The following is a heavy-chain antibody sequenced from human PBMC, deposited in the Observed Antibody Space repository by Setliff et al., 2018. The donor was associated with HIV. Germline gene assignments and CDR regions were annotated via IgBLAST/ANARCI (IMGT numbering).Heavy chain of an antibody. CDR3: ATAGGMATIGYSYYYMGV. D-gene: IGHD5-12*01. CDR1: GGTFSRNP. J-gene: IGHJ6*03. Sequence: GASVKVSCKASGGTFSRNPISWVRQAPGQGLEWMGGITPIFGTTKYAQKFQGRVTITADESRTTAYLDLNSLRSEDTAVYYCATAGGMATIGYSYYYMGVWGKGTTVTVSS. V-gene: IGHV1-69*13. CDR2: ITPIFGTT.